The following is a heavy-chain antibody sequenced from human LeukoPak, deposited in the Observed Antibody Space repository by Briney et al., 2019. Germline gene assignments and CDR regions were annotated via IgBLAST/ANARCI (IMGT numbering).Heavy chain of an antibody. CDR1: GGSISSGGYY. CDR2: IFYSGST. V-gene: IGHV4-31*03. J-gene: IGHJ4*02. D-gene: IGHD6-19*01. CDR3: ASGTYSSGWYS. Sequence: SETLSLTCTVSGGSISSGGYYWTWIRQHPGKGLEWIGYIFYSGSTYYNPSLKSRVTISVDTSKNQFSLKLSSVTAADTAVYYCASGTYSSGWYSWGQGTLVTVSS.